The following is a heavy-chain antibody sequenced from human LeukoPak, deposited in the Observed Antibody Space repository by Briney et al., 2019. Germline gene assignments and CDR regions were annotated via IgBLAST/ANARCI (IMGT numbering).Heavy chain of an antibody. CDR1: GFTFSSYG. D-gene: IGHD6-19*01. CDR3: ARDQGVAVAGTVDY. J-gene: IGHJ4*02. V-gene: IGHV3-11*01. Sequence: GGSLRLSCTASGFTFSSYGMSWIRQAPGKGLEWVSYISSSGSTIYYADSVKGRFTISRDNAKNSLYLQMNSLRAEDTAVYYCARDQGVAVAGTVDYWGQGTLVTVSS. CDR2: ISSSGSTI.